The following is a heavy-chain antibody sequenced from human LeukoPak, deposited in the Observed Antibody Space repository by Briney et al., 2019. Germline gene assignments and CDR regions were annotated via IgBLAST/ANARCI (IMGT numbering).Heavy chain of an antibody. D-gene: IGHD7-27*01. CDR1: GFIFDDYA. CDR2: ISWNSNTI. Sequence: PGRSLRLSCAASGFIFDDYAMHWVREAPGKGLEWVSGISWNSNTIGYADSVKGRFTISRDNAKNSLYLQMNSLRAEDTAVYYCARDPNWGIDYWGQGTLVTVSS. CDR3: ARDPNWGIDY. J-gene: IGHJ4*02. V-gene: IGHV3-9*01.